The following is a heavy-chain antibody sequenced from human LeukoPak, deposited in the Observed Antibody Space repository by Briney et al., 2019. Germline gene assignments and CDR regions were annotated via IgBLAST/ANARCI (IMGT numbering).Heavy chain of an antibody. CDR2: IYSGGST. CDR3: ARLGRYYYDSSPDAFDI. D-gene: IGHD3-22*01. J-gene: IGHJ3*02. V-gene: IGHV3-53*01. CDR1: GFTVSSNY. Sequence: PGGSLRLSCAASGFTVSSNYMRWVRQAPGKGLEWVSVIYSGGSTYYAVSVKGRFTISRDNSKNTLYLQMNSMRAEDTAVYYCARLGRYYYDSSPDAFDIWGQGTMVTVSS.